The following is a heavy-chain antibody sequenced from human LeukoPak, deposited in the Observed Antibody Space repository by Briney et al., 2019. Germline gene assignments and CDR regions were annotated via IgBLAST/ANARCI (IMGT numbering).Heavy chain of an antibody. Sequence: SETLSLTCTVAGGSISSHYWSWIRQPPGKGLEWIGYIYYSGSTNYNPSLKSRVPISVDTSKNQLSLKLSSVTAAYTAVYYCASRKILGGLDYWGQGTLVTVSS. D-gene: IGHD3-16*01. J-gene: IGHJ4*02. CDR3: ASRKILGGLDY. CDR1: GGSISSHY. V-gene: IGHV4-59*11. CDR2: IYYSGST.